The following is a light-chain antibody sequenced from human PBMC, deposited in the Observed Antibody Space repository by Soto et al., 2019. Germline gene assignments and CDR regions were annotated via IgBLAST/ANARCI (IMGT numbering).Light chain of an antibody. CDR3: QQVKSYPLT. V-gene: IGKV1-9*01. J-gene: IGKJ4*01. CDR1: QDISSH. CDR2: AAS. Sequence: DIQLTQSPSFLSASVGDRVTITCRASQDISSHLAWYQQKPGKAPKLLIYAASTLQSGVPSGFRGSGSGTEFTLTISSLQPEDFETFYCQQVKSYPLTFGGVTKMEIK.